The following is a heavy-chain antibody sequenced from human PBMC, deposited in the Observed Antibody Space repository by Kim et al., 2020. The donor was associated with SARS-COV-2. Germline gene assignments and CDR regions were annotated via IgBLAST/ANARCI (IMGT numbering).Heavy chain of an antibody. Sequence: NYAQKFQGRVTITADKSTSTAYMELSSLRSEDTAVYYCASDTAMVTGTDYWGQGTLVTVSS. J-gene: IGHJ4*02. D-gene: IGHD5-18*01. CDR3: ASDTAMVTGTDY. V-gene: IGHV1-69*04.